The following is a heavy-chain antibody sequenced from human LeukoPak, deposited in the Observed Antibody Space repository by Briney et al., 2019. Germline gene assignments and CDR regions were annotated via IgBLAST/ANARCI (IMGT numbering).Heavy chain of an antibody. D-gene: IGHD4-23*01. Sequence: SETLSLTCTVPDGSISNSFWNWVRQPPGKGLEWIAYIHTSGSTNYNPAFKSRVTLSVDTPKSQFSLRLNSVTASDTAVYYCANSYDGKIVPFDNWGQGTLVTVSS. CDR3: ANSYDGKIVPFDN. CDR2: IHTSGST. CDR1: DGSISNSF. V-gene: IGHV4-4*09. J-gene: IGHJ4*02.